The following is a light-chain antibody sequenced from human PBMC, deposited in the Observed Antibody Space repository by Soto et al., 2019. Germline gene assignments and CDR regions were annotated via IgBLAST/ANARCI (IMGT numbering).Light chain of an antibody. V-gene: IGKV3-20*01. J-gene: IGKJ2*01. CDR3: QHYGTSPPMYT. Sequence: EIVLTQSPGTLSLSPGERATLSCRASQSVITSYLAWYQQKPGQAPRLLIYGVSTRATGIPDRFSGSGSGTDFTLTISRLEHEDFAVYYCQHYGTSPPMYTFGQGTKLEIK. CDR2: GVS. CDR1: QSVITSY.